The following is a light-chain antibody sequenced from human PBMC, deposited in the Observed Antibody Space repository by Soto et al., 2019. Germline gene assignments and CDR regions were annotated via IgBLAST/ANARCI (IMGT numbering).Light chain of an antibody. CDR2: EGS. V-gene: IGLV2-23*01. CDR3: CSYARSSTGV. CDR1: ASDVGSYNL. Sequence: QYALTQPASVSGSPGQSITISCTGAASDVGSYNLVSWYQQHPGKAPKLMIYEGSKRPSGVSNRFSGSKSGDTASLTISGLQAEDEADYYCCSYARSSTGVFGGGTKPTVL. J-gene: IGLJ3*02.